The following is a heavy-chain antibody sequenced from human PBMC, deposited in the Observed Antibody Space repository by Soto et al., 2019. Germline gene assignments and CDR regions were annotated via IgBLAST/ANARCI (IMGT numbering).Heavy chain of an antibody. CDR3: AKGRGGSGSLTPSVDF. CDR1: GFTFNNYA. J-gene: IGHJ4*02. CDR2: ISGGGDTT. D-gene: IGHD3-10*01. Sequence: EVQLLESGGGLVQPGGSLRLSCAASGFTFNNYAMTWVRQAPGKGLEWVSAISGGGDTTSYADSVKGRFTVSRDGSKNTLYLQMSSLRAEGTALYYCAKGRGGSGSLTPSVDFWGQGTLGTVSS. V-gene: IGHV3-23*01.